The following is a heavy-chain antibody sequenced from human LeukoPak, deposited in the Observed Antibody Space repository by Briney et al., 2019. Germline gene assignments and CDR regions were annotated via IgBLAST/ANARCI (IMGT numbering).Heavy chain of an antibody. V-gene: IGHV3-30*03. Sequence: PGGSLRLSCAAAGFTFSSYGMHWVRQAPGKGLEWVAVISYDGSNKYYADSVKGRFTISRDNSKNTLYLQMNSLRAEDTAVYYCARSRVLLWFGEPPDYWGQGTLVTVS. D-gene: IGHD3-10*01. J-gene: IGHJ4*02. CDR1: GFTFSSYG. CDR2: ISYDGSNK. CDR3: ARSRVLLWFGEPPDY.